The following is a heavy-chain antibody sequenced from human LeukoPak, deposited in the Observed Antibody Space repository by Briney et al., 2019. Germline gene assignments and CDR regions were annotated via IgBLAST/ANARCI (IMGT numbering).Heavy chain of an antibody. Sequence: GASVKVSCKASGYTFTGYYMHWVRQAPGQGLEWMGWINPNSGGTDYAQKFQGRVTMTRDTSISTAYMELSRLRSDDTAVYYCARAYSDDILTGYYFGWFDPWGQGTLVTVSS. CDR1: GYTFTGYY. V-gene: IGHV1-2*02. D-gene: IGHD3-9*01. CDR3: ARAYSDDILTGYYFGWFDP. J-gene: IGHJ5*02. CDR2: INPNSGGT.